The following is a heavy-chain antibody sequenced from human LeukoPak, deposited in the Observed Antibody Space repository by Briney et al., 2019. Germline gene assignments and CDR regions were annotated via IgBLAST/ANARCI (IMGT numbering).Heavy chain of an antibody. J-gene: IGHJ4*02. Sequence: GGSLRLSCAASGFTFSSYEMNWVRQAPGKGLEWVSYISSSGTTIYYADSVKGRFTISRDNAKNSLYLQVSSLRAEDTAVYYCASLDRGSYYSFDYWGQGTLVTVSS. CDR2: ISSSGTTI. V-gene: IGHV3-48*03. CDR1: GFTFSSYE. CDR3: ASLDRGSYYSFDY. D-gene: IGHD1-26*01.